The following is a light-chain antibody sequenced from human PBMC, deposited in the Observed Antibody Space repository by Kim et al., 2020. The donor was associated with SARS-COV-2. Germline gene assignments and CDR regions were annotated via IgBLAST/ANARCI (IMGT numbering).Light chain of an antibody. CDR3: QQYNSSPWT. CDR2: GAS. J-gene: IGKJ1*01. V-gene: IGKV3-15*01. Sequence: DIQMTQSPATLSVSVGERVTLSCRASQGVTNYLAWYQQKPGKAPRLLIYGASAWQTGIPSRFSGSGSGTEFTLTISSLQPEDFAAYYCQQYNSSPWTFGQGTKVDIK. CDR1: QGVTNY.